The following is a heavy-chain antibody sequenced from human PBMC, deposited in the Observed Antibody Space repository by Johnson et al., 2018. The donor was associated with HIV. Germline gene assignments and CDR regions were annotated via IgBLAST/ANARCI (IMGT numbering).Heavy chain of an antibody. D-gene: IGHD2-15*01. Sequence: QVQLVESGGGVVQPGRSLRLSCVASGFTFSDYAVHWVRQAPGKGLEWVAVISYDAKNKYYADSVKGRFTISRDNSKNTLYLQMNSLRAEDTAVYYCARGPHEVVVVAATSAFDIWGQGTMVTVSS. J-gene: IGHJ3*02. V-gene: IGHV3-30*04. CDR3: ARGPHEVVVVAATSAFDI. CDR2: ISYDAKNK. CDR1: GFTFSDYA.